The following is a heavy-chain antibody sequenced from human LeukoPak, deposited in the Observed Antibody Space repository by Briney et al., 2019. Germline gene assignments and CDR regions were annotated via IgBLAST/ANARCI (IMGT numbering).Heavy chain of an antibody. CDR3: AKVATGGSGSPDY. D-gene: IGHD3-10*01. CDR1: GFTFSSYG. V-gene: IGHV3-30*18. J-gene: IGHJ4*02. CDR2: ISYDGSNK. Sequence: GRSLRLSCAASGFTFSSYGMHWVRQAPGKGLEWVAVISYDGSNKYYADSVKGRFTISRDNSKNTLYLQMNSLRAEDTAAYYCAKVATGGSGSPDYWGQGTLVTVSS.